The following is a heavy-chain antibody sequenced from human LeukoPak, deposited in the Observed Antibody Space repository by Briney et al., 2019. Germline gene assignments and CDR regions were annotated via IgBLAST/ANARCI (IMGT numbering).Heavy chain of an antibody. CDR3: ARDWSGNTDYYGSGSYVGWFDP. J-gene: IGHJ5*02. CDR2: IYYSGST. V-gene: IGHV4-39*07. Sequence: PSETLSLTCTVSGGSMSSSSYYWGWIRQPPGKGLEWIGSIYYSGSTYYNPSLKSRVTISVDTSKNQFSLKLSSVTAADTAVYYCARDWSGNTDYYGSGSYVGWFDPWGQGTLVTVSS. D-gene: IGHD3-10*01. CDR1: GGSMSSSSYY.